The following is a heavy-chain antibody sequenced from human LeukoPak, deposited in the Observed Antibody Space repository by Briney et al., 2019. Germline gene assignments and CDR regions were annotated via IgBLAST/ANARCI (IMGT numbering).Heavy chain of an antibody. CDR3: ARGRPQYSAAFDI. Sequence: ASQTLSLTCTVSGGSISSGSYYWSWIRQPAGKGLEWIGRIYTSGSTNYNPSLKSRVTISVDTSKNQFSLKLSSVTAADTAVYYCARGRPQYSAAFDIWGQGTMATVSS. CDR2: IYTSGST. V-gene: IGHV4-61*02. D-gene: IGHD4-11*01. J-gene: IGHJ3*02. CDR1: GGSISSGSYY.